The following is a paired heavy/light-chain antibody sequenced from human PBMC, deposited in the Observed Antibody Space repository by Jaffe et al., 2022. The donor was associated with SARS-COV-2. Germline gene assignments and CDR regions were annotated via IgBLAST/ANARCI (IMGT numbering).Heavy chain of an antibody. D-gene: IGHD4-17*01. CDR3: ARIGGYGDYVWYYYYYYMDV. CDR1: GGSFSGYY. Sequence: QVQLQQWGAGLLKPSETLSLTCAVYGGSFSGYYWSWIRQPPGKGLEWIGEINHSGSTNYNPSLKSRVTISVDTSKNQFSLKLSSVTAADTAVYYCARIGGYGDYVWYYYYYYMDVWGKGTTVTVSS. J-gene: IGHJ6*03. CDR2: INHSGST. V-gene: IGHV4-34*01.
Light chain of an antibody. CDR1: SLRSYY. CDR3: NSRDSSGNRWV. Sequence: SSELTQDPAVSVALGQTVRITCQGDSLRSYYASWYQQKPGQAPVLVIYGKNNRPSGIPDRFSGSSSGNTASLTITGAQAEDEADYYCNSRDSSGNRWVFGGGTKLTVL. CDR2: GKN. V-gene: IGLV3-19*01. J-gene: IGLJ3*02.